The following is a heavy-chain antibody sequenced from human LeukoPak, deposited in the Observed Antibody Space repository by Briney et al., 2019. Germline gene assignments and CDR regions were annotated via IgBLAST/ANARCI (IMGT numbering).Heavy chain of an antibody. J-gene: IGHJ4*02. CDR2: INPNSGGT. CDR3: ARGRAVASLSAQALPPSY. CDR1: GYTFTGYY. D-gene: IGHD6-19*01. Sequence: GASGKVSCKASGYTFTGYYMHWVRQAPGQGLEWMGWINPNSGGTNYAQKFQGRVTMTRDTSISTAYMELSRLRSDDTAVYYCARGRAVASLSAQALPPSYWGQGTLVTVSS. V-gene: IGHV1-2*02.